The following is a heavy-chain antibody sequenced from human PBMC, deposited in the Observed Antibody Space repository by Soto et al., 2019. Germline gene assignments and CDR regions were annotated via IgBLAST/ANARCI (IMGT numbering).Heavy chain of an antibody. V-gene: IGHV4-30-2*01. Sequence: TMSLTCAVAGDSISSGGYSWSWIRQPPGKGLEWIGYIYHSGSTYYNPSLKSRVTISVDRSKNQFSLKLSSVTAAGTAVYYCARAAEGYCSSTSCPYYVDYRGQGTLVTFSS. CDR1: GDSISSGGYS. CDR2: IYHSGST. D-gene: IGHD2-2*01. CDR3: ARAAEGYCSSTSCPYYVDY. J-gene: IGHJ4*02.